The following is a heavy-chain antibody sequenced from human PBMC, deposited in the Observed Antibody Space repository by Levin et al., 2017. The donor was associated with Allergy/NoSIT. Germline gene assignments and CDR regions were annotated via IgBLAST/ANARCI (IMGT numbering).Heavy chain of an antibody. CDR2: IKSKTDGGTI. V-gene: IGHV3-15*01. D-gene: IGHD6-13*01. CDR1: GFSFSNAW. CDR3: TTYNSSWYYFDY. Sequence: GESLKISCAASGFSFSNAWMSWARQAPGKGLEWVGRIKSKTDGGTIEYAAPVKGRFTISRDDSKNTLYLQMNSLKTEDTAVYYRTTYNSSWYYFDYWGQGTLVTVSS. J-gene: IGHJ4*02.